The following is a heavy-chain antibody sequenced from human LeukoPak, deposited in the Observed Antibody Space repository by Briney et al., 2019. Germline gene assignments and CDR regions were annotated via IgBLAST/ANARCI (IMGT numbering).Heavy chain of an antibody. J-gene: IGHJ4*02. CDR1: GASIRTYY. V-gene: IGHV4-59*01. CDR3: ARNAKDTAMVKLDY. Sequence: SETLSLTCTVSGASIRTYYWGWIRQPPGKGLEWIGYVHYSGNTNYSHSLKSRVTMSVDTSKNQFSLKLSSVTAADTAVYYCARNAKDTAMVKLDYWGQGTLVTVSS. CDR2: VHYSGNT. D-gene: IGHD5-18*01.